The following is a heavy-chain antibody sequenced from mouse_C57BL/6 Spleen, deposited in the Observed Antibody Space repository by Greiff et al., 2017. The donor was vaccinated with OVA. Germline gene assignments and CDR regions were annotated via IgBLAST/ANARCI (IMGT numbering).Heavy chain of an antibody. D-gene: IGHD2-4*01. CDR1: GFTFSDYG. J-gene: IGHJ3*01. Sequence: EVQLVESGGGLVKPGGSLKLSCAASGFTFSDYGMHWVRQAPEKGLEWVAYISSGTSTIAYADTVKGRFTISRDNAKNTLFLQMTSLRSEDTAMYYCARDDYDVGFAGRGQGALVTVAA. V-gene: IGHV5-17*01. CDR2: ISSGTSTI. CDR3: ARDDYDVGFAG.